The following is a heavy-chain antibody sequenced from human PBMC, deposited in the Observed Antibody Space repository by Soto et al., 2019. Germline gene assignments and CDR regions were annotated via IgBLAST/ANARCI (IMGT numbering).Heavy chain of an antibody. V-gene: IGHV3-23*01. J-gene: IGHJ4*02. D-gene: IGHD3-3*01. CDR2: ISGSGGST. CDR3: AKRWGRITICGGVIGGYFDY. CDR1: GFTFSSYA. Sequence: EVQLLESGGGLVQPGGSLRLSCAASGFTFSSYAMSWVRQAPGKGLEWVSAISGSGGSTYYADSVKGRFTISRDKSKNTTYLQMNNMRAEDTAVYYCAKRWGRITICGGVIGGYFDYWGQGTLVTVSS.